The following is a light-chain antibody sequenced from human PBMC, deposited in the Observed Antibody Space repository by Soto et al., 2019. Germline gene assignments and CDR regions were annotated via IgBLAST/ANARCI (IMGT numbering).Light chain of an antibody. CDR3: CSYTSSSTLA. CDR2: DVS. Sequence: QSALTQPASVSGSPGQSITISCTGTSSDVGGYNYVSWYQQHPGKAPKLMIYDVSNRPSGVSNRFSGSKSGNTASLTISGLQAEDEADYYCCSYTSSSTLAFGGGTKRTVL. CDR1: SSDVGGYNY. J-gene: IGLJ2*01. V-gene: IGLV2-14*01.